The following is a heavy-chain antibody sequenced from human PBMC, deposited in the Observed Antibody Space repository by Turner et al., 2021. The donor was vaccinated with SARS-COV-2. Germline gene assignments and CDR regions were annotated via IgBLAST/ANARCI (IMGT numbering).Heavy chain of an antibody. CDR1: GGSISSYY. Sequence: QVQLQESGPGLVKPSETLSLTCTVSGGSISSYYWSWIRQPPGKGLEWIGYIHSSGSTNYNPSLKSRVTISVDTSKNQFSLKLSSVTAADTAVYYCARHGFSGWDGGGMDVWGQGTTVTVSS. D-gene: IGHD6-19*01. CDR2: IHSSGST. V-gene: IGHV4-59*08. CDR3: ARHGFSGWDGGGMDV. J-gene: IGHJ6*02.